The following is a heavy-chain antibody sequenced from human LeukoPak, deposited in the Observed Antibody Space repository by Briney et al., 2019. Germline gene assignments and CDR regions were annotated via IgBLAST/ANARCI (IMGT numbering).Heavy chain of an antibody. V-gene: IGHV4-34*01. D-gene: IGHD3-16*02. CDR1: GGSISSYY. CDR3: ASSGALNGDLSFDY. CDR2: INHSGST. J-gene: IGHJ4*02. Sequence: KPSETLSLTCTVSGGSISSYYWSWIRQPPGKGMEWIGEINHSGSTNYNPSLKSRVTISVDTSKNQFSLKLSSVTAADTAVYYCASSGALNGDLSFDYWGQGTLVTVSS.